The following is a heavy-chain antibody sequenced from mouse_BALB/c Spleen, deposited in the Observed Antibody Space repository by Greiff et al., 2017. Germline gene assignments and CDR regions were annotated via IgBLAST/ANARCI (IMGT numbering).Heavy chain of an antibody. CDR1: GFTFSSYA. J-gene: IGHJ2*01. CDR3: ARRGSSGKLYFDY. D-gene: IGHD1-1*01. CDR2: ISSGGSYT. V-gene: IGHV5-9-1*01. Sequence: EVMLVESGGGLVKPGGSLKLSCAASGFTFSSYAMSWVRQTPEKRLEWVATISSGGSYTYYPDSVKGRFTISRDNAKNTLYLQMSSLRSEDTAMYYCARRGSSGKLYFDYWGQGTTLTVSS.